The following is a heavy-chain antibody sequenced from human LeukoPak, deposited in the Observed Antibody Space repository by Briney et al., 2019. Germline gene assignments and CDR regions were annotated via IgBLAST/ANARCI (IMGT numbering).Heavy chain of an antibody. CDR3: ARAEDTNGWFDP. CDR2: IYTSGST. D-gene: IGHD5-18*01. V-gene: IGHV4-61*02. J-gene: IGHJ5*02. Sequence: SQTLSLTCTVSGDSISSGSYYWSWIRQPAGRGLEWIGRIYTSGSTNYNPSLKSRVTISEDMPNNQFSLKLSSVTAADTAVYYCARAEDTNGWFDPWGQGTLVTVSS. CDR1: GDSISSGSYY.